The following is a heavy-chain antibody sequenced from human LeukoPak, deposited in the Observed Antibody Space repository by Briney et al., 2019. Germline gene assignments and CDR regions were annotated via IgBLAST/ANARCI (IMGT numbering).Heavy chain of an antibody. CDR3: AKDSDELIAAAFNWFDP. Sequence: GGSLRLSCAAPGFTFSSYGMHWVRQAPGKGLEWVSGISGSGGTTDYAGSVKGRFTISRDNSKDTLYLQMNSLRAEDTALYYCAKDSDELIAAAFNWFDPWGQGTLVTVSS. CDR1: GFTFSSYG. D-gene: IGHD6-13*01. J-gene: IGHJ5*02. V-gene: IGHV3-23*01. CDR2: ISGSGGTT.